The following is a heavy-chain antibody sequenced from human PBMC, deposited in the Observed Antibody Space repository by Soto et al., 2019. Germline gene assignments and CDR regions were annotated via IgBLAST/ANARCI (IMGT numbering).Heavy chain of an antibody. V-gene: IGHV3-23*01. Sequence: GGSLRLSCGAFGFTFSNYAMNWVRQAPGKGLEWVSLISGSGSSTYYADSVKGRFTISRDSSKNTLYLHMNSLRAEDTAVYSCAKKTGDPSAQFDYWGQGTLVTVSS. CDR3: AKKTGDPSAQFDY. CDR2: ISGSGSST. D-gene: IGHD3-16*01. J-gene: IGHJ4*02. CDR1: GFTFSNYA.